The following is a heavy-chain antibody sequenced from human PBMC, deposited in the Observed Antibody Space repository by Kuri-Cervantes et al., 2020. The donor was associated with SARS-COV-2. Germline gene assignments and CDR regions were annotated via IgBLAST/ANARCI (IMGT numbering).Heavy chain of an antibody. CDR3: ARHVGGYVGI. V-gene: IGHV4-34*01. CDR2: IYYSGST. Sequence: SETLSLTCAVYGGSFSGYYWSWIRQPPGKGLEWIGSIYYSGSTYYNPSLKSRVTISVDTSKNQFSLKLSSVTAADTAVYYCARHVGGYVGIWGQGTLVTGSS. J-gene: IGHJ4*02. CDR1: GGSFSGYY. D-gene: IGHD5-12*01.